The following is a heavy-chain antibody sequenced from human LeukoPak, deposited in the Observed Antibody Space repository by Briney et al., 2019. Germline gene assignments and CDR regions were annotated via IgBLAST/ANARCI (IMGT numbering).Heavy chain of an antibody. CDR1: GGSISSGSYY. CDR2: IYTSGST. V-gene: IGHV4-61*02. J-gene: IGHJ4*02. Sequence: SEALSLTCTVSGGSISSGSYYWSWIRQPAGKGLKWIGRIYTSGSTNYNPSLKSRVTISVDTPKNQFSLKLSSVTAADTAVYYCARDLYGDYVDYWGQGTLVTVSS. D-gene: IGHD4-17*01. CDR3: ARDLYGDYVDY.